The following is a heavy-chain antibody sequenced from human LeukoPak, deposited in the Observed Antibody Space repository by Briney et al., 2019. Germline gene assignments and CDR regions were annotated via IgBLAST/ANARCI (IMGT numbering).Heavy chain of an antibody. J-gene: IGHJ3*02. CDR1: GFTFSSYS. CDR2: ISSSSSTI. CDR3: ARKQQLVPTHDAFDI. V-gene: IGHV3-48*01. D-gene: IGHD6-13*01. Sequence: GGSLRLSCAASGFTFSSYSMNWVRQAPGKGLEWVSYISSSSSTIYYADSVKGRFTISRDNAKNSLYLQMNSLRAEDTAVYYCARKQQLVPTHDAFDIWGQGTMVTVSS.